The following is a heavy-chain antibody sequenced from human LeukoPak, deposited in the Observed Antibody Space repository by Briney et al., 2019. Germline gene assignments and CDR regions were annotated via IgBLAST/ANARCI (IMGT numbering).Heavy chain of an antibody. CDR2: IYTSGST. CDR1: GGSISSHY. Sequence: SETLSLTCTVSGGSISSHYRSWIRQPAGKGLEWIGRIYTSGSTNYNPSLKSRVTMSVDTSKNQFSLKLSSVTAADTAVYYCARGSQRGYSGYDPYYFDYWGQGTLVTVSS. J-gene: IGHJ4*02. V-gene: IGHV4-4*07. CDR3: ARGSQRGYSGYDPYYFDY. D-gene: IGHD5-12*01.